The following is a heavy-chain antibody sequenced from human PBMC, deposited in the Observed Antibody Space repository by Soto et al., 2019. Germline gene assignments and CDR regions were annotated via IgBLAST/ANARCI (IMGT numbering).Heavy chain of an antibody. J-gene: IGHJ6*02. CDR1: GYSVTSYY. CDR3: ARAGIAYCSSTTCYLYYYVMDV. Sequence: VKVSCKASGYSVTSYYMHWVRQAPGQGLEWMGIINPNSGSTTYAQKFQGRVTMTRDTSTSTVYMELTSLTSGDTAVYYCARAGIAYCSSTTCYLYYYVMDVWGQGTTVTVSS. CDR2: INPNSGST. D-gene: IGHD2-2*01. V-gene: IGHV1-46*01.